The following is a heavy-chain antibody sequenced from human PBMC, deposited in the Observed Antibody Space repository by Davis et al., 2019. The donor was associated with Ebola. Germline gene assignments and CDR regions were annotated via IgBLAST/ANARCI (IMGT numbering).Heavy chain of an antibody. Sequence: ASVKVSCKASGYTFTGYYMHWVRQAPGQGLEWMGWINPNSGGTIYAQKFQGRVTMTRDTAINTAYMELSRLRYDDTAVYYCARDRVVAKGDYNWFDPWGQGTLVTVSS. CDR2: INPNSGGT. V-gene: IGHV1-2*02. CDR3: ARDRVVAKGDYNWFDP. CDR1: GYTFTGYY. J-gene: IGHJ5*02. D-gene: IGHD2-15*01.